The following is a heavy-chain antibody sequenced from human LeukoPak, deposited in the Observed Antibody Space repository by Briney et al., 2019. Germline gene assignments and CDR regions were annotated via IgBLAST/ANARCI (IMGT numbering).Heavy chain of an antibody. V-gene: IGHV3-48*02. CDR1: GFTFSSYS. CDR3: ARGGGTCSSTSCYSRDY. J-gene: IGHJ4*02. Sequence: GGSLRLSCAASGFTFSSYSMNWVRQAPGKGLEWVSYISSSSSTIYYADPVKGRFTISRDNAKNSLYLQMNSLRDEDTAVYYCARGGGTCSSTSCYSRDYWGQGTLVTVSS. D-gene: IGHD2-2*02. CDR2: ISSSSSTI.